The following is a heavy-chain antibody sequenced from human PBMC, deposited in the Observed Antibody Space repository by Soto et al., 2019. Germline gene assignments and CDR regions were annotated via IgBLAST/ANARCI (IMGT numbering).Heavy chain of an antibody. V-gene: IGHV3-7*03. CDR3: VRARIDY. CDR2: IKEDGSEK. CDR1: GFTFNQYW. J-gene: IGHJ4*02. Sequence: EVQLVESGGDLVQTGGTLTISCAASGFTFNQYWLTWVRQAQGKGLECVANIKEDGSEKYYGASVKGLFTIARDNAKNSLLLQMNSQRAQDTALYYGVRARIDYWGQGILVTDYS.